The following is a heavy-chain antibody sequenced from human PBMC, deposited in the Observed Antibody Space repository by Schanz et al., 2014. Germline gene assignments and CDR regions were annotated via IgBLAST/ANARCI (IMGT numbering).Heavy chain of an antibody. CDR2: IGILGDT. D-gene: IGHD3-10*01. CDR3: ARGGSNREFYTVMDV. V-gene: IGHV3-13*01. CDR1: RLNFNNAW. Sequence: EVQLVESGGGLVQPGGSLTLSCAASRLNFNNAWMHWVRQAPGKGLEWVSSIGILGDTYYGDSVKGRFTISRDSLHMNDVIGGDTAVYYCARGGSNREFYTVMDVWGRGTTVTVS. J-gene: IGHJ6*02.